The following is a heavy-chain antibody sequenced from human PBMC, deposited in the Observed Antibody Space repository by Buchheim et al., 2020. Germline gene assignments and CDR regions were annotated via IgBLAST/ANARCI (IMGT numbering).Heavy chain of an antibody. V-gene: IGHV3-9*01. Sequence: EVQVVESGGGLVQPGRSLRLSCVESGLIFDDYAMHWVRQAPGKGLEWVSGIFLRSGVTAYAGSVRGRFTISRDKATRSLFLQMDSLTTEDTALYYCVKDILPGGADVWGPGTT. J-gene: IGHJ6*02. D-gene: IGHD4-17*01. CDR1: GLIFDDYA. CDR3: VKDILPGGADV. CDR2: IFLRSGVT.